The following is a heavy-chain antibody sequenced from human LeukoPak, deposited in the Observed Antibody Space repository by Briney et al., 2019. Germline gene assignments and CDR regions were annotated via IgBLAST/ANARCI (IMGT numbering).Heavy chain of an antibody. D-gene: IGHD3-10*01. J-gene: IGHJ4*02. Sequence: GGSLRLSCAASGFTFSSYSMNWVRQAPGKGLEWVSSISSSSSYIYYADSVKGRFTISRDNAKNSLYLQMNSLRVEDTAVYYCAKVAKYYYGSETYYFFEHWGQGTPATASS. CDR2: ISSSSSYI. CDR3: AKVAKYYYGSETYYFFEH. CDR1: GFTFSSYS. V-gene: IGHV3-21*01.